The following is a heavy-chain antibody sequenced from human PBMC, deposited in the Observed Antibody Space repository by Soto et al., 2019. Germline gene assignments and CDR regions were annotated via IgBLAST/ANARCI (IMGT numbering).Heavy chain of an antibody. V-gene: IGHV3-11*06. CDR3: ARSSGWRQVVGYKYGLDV. CDR2: ISGSGSFT. J-gene: IGHJ6*02. D-gene: IGHD5-18*01. CDR1: GFTVSDHY. Sequence: QEYLVESGGGLVKPGGSLRLSCALSGFTVSDHYLTWIRQAPGRGLEWIAYISGSGSFTNYADSVKGRFIISRDIAQNSMYLQINSLRAEDTAVYYCARSSGWRQVVGYKYGLDVWGQGTALTVSS.